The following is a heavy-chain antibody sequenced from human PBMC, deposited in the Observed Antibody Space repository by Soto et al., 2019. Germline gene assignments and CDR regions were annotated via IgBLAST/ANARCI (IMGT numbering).Heavy chain of an antibody. J-gene: IGHJ6*02. Sequence: ASVKVSCKASGYTFTSYAMHWVRQAPGQRLEWMGWINAGNGNTKYSQKFQGRVTITRDTSASTAYMELSSLRSEDTAVYYCARGAYYYYYYGMDVWGQGATVTVSS. V-gene: IGHV1-3*01. CDR1: GYTFTSYA. D-gene: IGHD1-26*01. CDR2: INAGNGNT. CDR3: ARGAYYYYYYGMDV.